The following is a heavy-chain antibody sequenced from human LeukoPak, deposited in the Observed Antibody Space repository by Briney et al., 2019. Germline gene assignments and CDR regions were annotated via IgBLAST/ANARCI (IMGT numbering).Heavy chain of an antibody. Sequence: ASVKVSCKASGYTFTSYYMHWVRQAPGQGLEWMGIINPSGGSTSYAQKFQGRVTMTTDTSTSTAYMELRSLRSDDTAVYYCARGAGVATIDGYWGQGTLVTVSS. CDR2: INPSGGST. J-gene: IGHJ4*02. CDR3: ARGAGVATIDGY. D-gene: IGHD5-12*01. CDR1: GYTFTSYY. V-gene: IGHV1-46*01.